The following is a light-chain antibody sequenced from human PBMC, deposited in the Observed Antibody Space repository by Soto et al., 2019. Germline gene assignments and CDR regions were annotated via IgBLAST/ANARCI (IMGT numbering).Light chain of an antibody. V-gene: IGLV1-47*01. Sequence: QSVLTQPPSASGTPGQRVTISCSGGNSNIGTNYVYWYQHLPGATPQLLIYRNNHRPSGVPDRFSASKSGTSASLAINGLRSEDEANYYCAGWDDSLHGLVFGTGTKVTVL. CDR1: NSNIGTNY. J-gene: IGLJ1*01. CDR2: RNN. CDR3: AGWDDSLHGLV.